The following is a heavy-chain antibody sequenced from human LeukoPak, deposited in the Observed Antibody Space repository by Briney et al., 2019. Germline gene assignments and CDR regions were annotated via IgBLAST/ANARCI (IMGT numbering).Heavy chain of an antibody. CDR2: IYSSGST. D-gene: IGHD3-9*01. V-gene: IGHV4-59*01. Sequence: NPSQTLSLTCTVSGGSISSYYWSWIRQPPGKGLEWIGYIYSSGSTNYNPSLKSRVTISVDTSKNQFSLKLSSVTAADTAVYYCARVPYDILTGYSTGYFDYWGQGTLVTVSS. CDR1: GGSISSYY. J-gene: IGHJ4*02. CDR3: ARVPYDILTGYSTGYFDY.